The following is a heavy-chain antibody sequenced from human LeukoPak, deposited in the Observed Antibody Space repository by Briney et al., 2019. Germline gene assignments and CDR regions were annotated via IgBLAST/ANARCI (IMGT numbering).Heavy chain of an antibody. Sequence: SETLSLTCTVSGDSLSSGSYYWSWIRQPPGKGLEWIVYVYYTGSTNYNPSLKSRVTISVDTSKNQFSLKLNSVTAADTAVYYCARDSDYVWGSYRYWGQGTLVTVSS. CDR2: VYYTGST. CDR1: GDSLSSGSYY. D-gene: IGHD3-16*02. CDR3: ARDSDYVWGSYRY. J-gene: IGHJ4*02. V-gene: IGHV4-61*01.